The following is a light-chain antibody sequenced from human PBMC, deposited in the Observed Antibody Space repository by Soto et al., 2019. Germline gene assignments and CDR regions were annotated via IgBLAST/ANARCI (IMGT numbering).Light chain of an antibody. CDR3: QQYGSSPWT. CDR1: QSVSSNY. V-gene: IGKV3-20*01. Sequence: EIVLTQSPGTLSLSPGERATLSCRASQSVSSNYLAWYQQKPGQAPRPLIYGASSRATGIPDRFSGSGAGTGFTLTISRLESEDFVVYYCQQYGSSPWTFGQGTKVEIK. CDR2: GAS. J-gene: IGKJ1*01.